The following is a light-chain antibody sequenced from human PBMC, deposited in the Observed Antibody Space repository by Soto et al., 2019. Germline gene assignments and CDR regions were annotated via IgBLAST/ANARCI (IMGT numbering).Light chain of an antibody. V-gene: IGLV2-14*01. CDR3: NSHTTSETYV. CDR2: DVN. J-gene: IGLJ1*01. Sequence: QSALTQPASVSGSPGQSITISCTGTNSDVGSYNRVSWYQQPPGTAPKLIIYDVNNRPSGVSYRFSGSKSGNTASLTISGLQAEDEADYYCNSHTTSETYVFGTGTKVTV. CDR1: NSDVGSYNR.